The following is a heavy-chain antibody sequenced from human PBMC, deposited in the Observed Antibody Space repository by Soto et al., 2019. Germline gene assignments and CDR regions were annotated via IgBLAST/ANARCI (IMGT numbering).Heavy chain of an antibody. Sequence: GASVKVSCKASGYTFTSYDINWVRQATGQGLEWMGWMNPNSGNTGYAQKFQGRVTMTRNTSISTAYMELSSLRSEDTAVYYCARLLLYYDIMTGDYYYMDVWGKGTTVTVSS. D-gene: IGHD3-9*01. J-gene: IGHJ6*03. V-gene: IGHV1-8*01. CDR3: ARLLLYYDIMTGDYYYMDV. CDR2: MNPNSGNT. CDR1: GYTFTSYD.